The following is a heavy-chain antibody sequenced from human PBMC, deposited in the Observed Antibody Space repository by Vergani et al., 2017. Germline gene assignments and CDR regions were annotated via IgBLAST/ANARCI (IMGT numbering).Heavy chain of an antibody. Sequence: QVQLQQWGAGLLKPSETLSLTCAVHGGSFSGYYWSWIRQPPGQGLEWIGEINHSGSTNYNPSLKSRVTISVDTSKKQFSLNLSSVTAADRAVYYCATYCSSTSCYHAFDIWGQGTMVTVSS. V-gene: IGHV4-34*01. CDR3: ATYCSSTSCYHAFDI. CDR2: INHSGST. CDR1: GGSFSGYY. J-gene: IGHJ3*02. D-gene: IGHD2-2*01.